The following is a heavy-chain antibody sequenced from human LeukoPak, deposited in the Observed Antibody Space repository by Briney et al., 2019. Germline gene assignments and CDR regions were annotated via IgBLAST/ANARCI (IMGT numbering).Heavy chain of an antibody. CDR1: GFTFSSYG. Sequence: GGSLRLSCAASGFTFSSYGMHWVRQASGKGLEWVAFIRYDGSNKYYADSVKGRFTISRDNSKNTLYLQMNSLRAEDTAVYYCAKASGPTDSYYYDSSGYFQDYWGQGTLVTVSS. D-gene: IGHD3-22*01. CDR2: IRYDGSNK. J-gene: IGHJ4*02. V-gene: IGHV3-30*02. CDR3: AKASGPTDSYYYDSSGYFQDY.